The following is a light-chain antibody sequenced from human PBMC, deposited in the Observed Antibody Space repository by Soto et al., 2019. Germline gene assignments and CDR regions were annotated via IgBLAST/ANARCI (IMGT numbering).Light chain of an antibody. V-gene: IGLV2-14*01. J-gene: IGLJ2*01. CDR2: EVS. Sequence: QSVLTQPASVSGSPGQSITISCTGTSSDVGGYNYVSWYQQHPGKAPKLMIYEVSNRPAGVSNRFSGSTSGNTASLTISGLPAEDEADYYCSSYTSSSAPHVVFGGGTKLTVL. CDR1: SSDVGGYNY. CDR3: SSYTSSSAPHVV.